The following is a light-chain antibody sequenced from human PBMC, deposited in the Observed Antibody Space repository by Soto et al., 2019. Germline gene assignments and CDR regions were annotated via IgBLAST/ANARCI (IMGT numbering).Light chain of an antibody. Sequence: DVQMTQSPSSLSASVGDRVTITCQASHDIGTYLNWYQHKPGKAPKLLIFDTSHLAPGVPARFSGGGSDTYFTFTITTLQPEDCAVYYCQQFDSVTLTFGGGTHVEI. J-gene: IGKJ4*01. CDR3: QQFDSVTLT. CDR1: HDIGTY. CDR2: DTS. V-gene: IGKV1-33*01.